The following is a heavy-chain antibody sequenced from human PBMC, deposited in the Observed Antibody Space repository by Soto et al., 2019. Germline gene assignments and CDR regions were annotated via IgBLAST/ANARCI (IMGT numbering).Heavy chain of an antibody. CDR1: GYTFTGYY. J-gene: IGHJ6*02. Sequence: ASVKVSCKASGYTFTGYYMHWVRQAPGQGLEWMGWINPNSGGTNYAQKFQGWVTMTRDTSISTAYMELSRLRSDDTAVYYCARDQGIALAGYYYGMDVWGQGTTVTVSS. CDR3: ARDQGIALAGYYYGMDV. CDR2: INPNSGGT. V-gene: IGHV1-2*04. D-gene: IGHD3-3*02.